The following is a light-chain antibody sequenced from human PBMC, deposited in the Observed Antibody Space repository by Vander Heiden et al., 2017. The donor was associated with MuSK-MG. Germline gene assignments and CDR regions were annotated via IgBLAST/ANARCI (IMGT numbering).Light chain of an antibody. V-gene: IGKV3-20*01. CDR3: QQDGSSRT. J-gene: IGKJ5*01. CDR2: GAS. Sequence: EIVLTQSPGTLSLSPGERATLSCRASQSVSSSYLAWYQQKPGQAPRLLIYGASSRATGIPDRFSGSWSGTDFTLTISRLEPEDFAVYYCQQDGSSRTFGQGTRLEIK. CDR1: QSVSSSY.